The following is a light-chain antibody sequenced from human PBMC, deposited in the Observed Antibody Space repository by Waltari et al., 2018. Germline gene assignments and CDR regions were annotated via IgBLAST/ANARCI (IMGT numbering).Light chain of an antibody. CDR3: CSCVGRNIYWV. CDR1: SSDGGATNF. V-gene: IGLV2-11*01. Sequence: QSALTQPRSVSGSPGQSVTISCTGTSSDGGATNFVSWYQHHPDKAPKLIIYDINKGPSGVPDRFSGSKSGNTASLTISGLQAEDEADYYCCSCVGRNIYWVFGGGTKLTVL. J-gene: IGLJ3*02. CDR2: DIN.